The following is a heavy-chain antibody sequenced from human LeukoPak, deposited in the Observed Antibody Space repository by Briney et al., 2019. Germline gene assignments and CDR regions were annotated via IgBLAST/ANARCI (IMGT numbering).Heavy chain of an antibody. CDR3: ARDTQSRYSGLLDY. J-gene: IGHJ4*02. V-gene: IGHV1-18*01. D-gene: IGHD2-15*01. CDR1: GYTFTSYG. Sequence: GASVKVSCKASGYTFTSYGISWVRQAPGQGLEWMGWISAHNGDTNYAQKLQDRVTMTTDTSTSTAYMELRSLRSDDTAVYYCARDTQSRYSGLLDYWGQGTLITVSS. CDR2: ISAHNGDT.